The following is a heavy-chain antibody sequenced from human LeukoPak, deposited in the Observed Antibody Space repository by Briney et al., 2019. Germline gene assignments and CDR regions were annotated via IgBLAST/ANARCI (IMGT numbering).Heavy chain of an antibody. CDR3: ARFRTGRAFDI. J-gene: IGHJ3*02. V-gene: IGHV1-46*01. D-gene: IGHD3/OR15-3a*01. CDR1: GGTFSSYA. Sequence: ASVKVSCKASGGTFSSYAISWVRQAPGQGLEWMGIINPSGDSTSYAQKFQGRVTMTRDTSTSTVYMDLSSLRSEDTAVYYCARFRTGRAFDIWGQGTMVTVSS. CDR2: INPSGDST.